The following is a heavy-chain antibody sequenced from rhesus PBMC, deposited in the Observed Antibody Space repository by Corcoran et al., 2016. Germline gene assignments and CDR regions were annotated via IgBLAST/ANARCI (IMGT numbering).Heavy chain of an antibody. CDR1: GFTFSSYV. V-gene: IGHV3S5*01. Sequence: EVQLVETGGGLVQPGGSLKLSCAASGFTFSSYVMSWVRQAPGKGIEWVSAINSCGGSTNHADSGKGRFTIARDKSKNTLSLQMNSLMAEDTAVYYCAKDNSSGWWGDGDAFDFWGQGLRVTVSS. J-gene: IGHJ3*01. CDR3: AKDNSSGWWGDGDAFDF. CDR2: INSCGGST. D-gene: IGHD6-31*01.